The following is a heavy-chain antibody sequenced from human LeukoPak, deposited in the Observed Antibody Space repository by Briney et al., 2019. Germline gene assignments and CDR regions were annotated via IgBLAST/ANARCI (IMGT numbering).Heavy chain of an antibody. Sequence: PGGFLRLSCAASGFTFSSYWMSWVRQAPGKGLEWVSAISGRDGRTYYTDSVKGRFTISRDNSRDTLYLQMNSLRAEDTAVYYCSTSPSFGSSWYQFNYWGQGTLVTVSS. CDR3: STSPSFGSSWYQFNY. D-gene: IGHD6-13*01. J-gene: IGHJ4*02. V-gene: IGHV3-23*01. CDR2: ISGRDGRT. CDR1: GFTFSSYW.